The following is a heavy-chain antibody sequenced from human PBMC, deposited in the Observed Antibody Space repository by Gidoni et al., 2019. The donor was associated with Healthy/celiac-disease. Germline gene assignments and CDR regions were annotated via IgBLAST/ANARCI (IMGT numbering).Heavy chain of an antibody. CDR2: IKQDGSEK. J-gene: IGHJ6*03. D-gene: IGHD3-10*01. CDR3: ARARGVWFGELFYYMDV. Sequence: EVQLVESGGGLVQPGGSLRLSCAASGFTFSSYWMSWVRQAPGKGLEWVANIKQDGSEKYYVDSVKGRFTISRDNAKNSLYLQMNSLRAEDTAVYYCARARGVWFGELFYYMDVWGKGTTVTVSS. CDR1: GFTFSSYW. V-gene: IGHV3-7*01.